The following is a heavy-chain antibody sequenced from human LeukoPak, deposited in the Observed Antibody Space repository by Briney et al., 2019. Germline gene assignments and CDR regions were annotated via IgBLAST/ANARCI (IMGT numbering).Heavy chain of an antibody. J-gene: IGHJ4*02. V-gene: IGHV1-2*02. CDR1: GYTFTDYF. CDR2: INPNSGGA. Sequence: ASVKVSCKASGYTFTDYFVHWVRQAPGQGLEWMGWINPNSGGAKYAQKFQGRVTMTRDTSISTVHMEVNRLTSDDTAVYYCASGVVSGPLDYWGQGTLVTVSS. CDR3: ASGVVSGPLDY. D-gene: IGHD2-21*01.